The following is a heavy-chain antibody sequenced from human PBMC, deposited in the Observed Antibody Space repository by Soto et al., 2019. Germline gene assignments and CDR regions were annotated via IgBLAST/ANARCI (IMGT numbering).Heavy chain of an antibody. CDR3: ARELSY. Sequence: SETLSLTCAVYGGSFSGYYWSWIRQPPGKGLEWIGEINHSGSTNYNPSLKSRVTISVDTSKNQFSLKLSSVTAADTAVYYCARELSYWGQGTLVTVSS. D-gene: IGHD1-1*01. J-gene: IGHJ4*02. V-gene: IGHV4-34*01. CDR2: INHSGST. CDR1: GGSFSGYY.